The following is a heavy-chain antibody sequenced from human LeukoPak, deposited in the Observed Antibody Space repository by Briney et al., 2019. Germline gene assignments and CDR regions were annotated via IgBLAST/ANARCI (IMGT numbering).Heavy chain of an antibody. CDR3: ARDRGVGAFDY. CDR2: IYSGGST. Sequence: GSLRLSCAASGFTLSSNYMSWVRHGPGKGLEWVSVIYSGGSTYYADSVQGRFTISRDNSKNTLYLQMNSLRAEDTAVYYCARDRGVGAFDYWGQGTLVSVS. V-gene: IGHV3-53*01. CDR1: GFTLSSNY. D-gene: IGHD1-26*01. J-gene: IGHJ4*02.